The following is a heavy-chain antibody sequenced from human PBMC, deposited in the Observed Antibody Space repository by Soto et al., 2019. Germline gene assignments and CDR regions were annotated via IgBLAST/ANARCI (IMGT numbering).Heavy chain of an antibody. Sequence: SETLSLTCTVSGGSISSYYWSWIRQSPGKGLEWTGYIYYSGSTKYNPSLKSRVTISVDTSKNQFSLKLSSVTAADTAVYYCARVVIRNPSIDYWGQGTLVTVSS. J-gene: IGHJ4*02. CDR2: IYYSGST. CDR3: ARVVIRNPSIDY. CDR1: GGSISSYY. V-gene: IGHV4-59*08. D-gene: IGHD2-21*01.